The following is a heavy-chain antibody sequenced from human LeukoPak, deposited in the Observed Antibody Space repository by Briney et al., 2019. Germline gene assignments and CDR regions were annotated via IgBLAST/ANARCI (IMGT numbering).Heavy chain of an antibody. CDR1: DGSISSYY. CDR2: IYTSGST. J-gene: IGHJ3*02. D-gene: IGHD6-19*01. CDR3: ARDEWRGSGSRGAFDI. V-gene: IGHV4-4*07. Sequence: SETLSLTCTVSDGSISSYYWSWIRQPAGKGLGWIGRIYTSGSTYYNPSLKSRVTISVDTSKNQFSLKLSSVTAADTAVYYCARDEWRGSGSRGAFDIWGQGTMVTVSS.